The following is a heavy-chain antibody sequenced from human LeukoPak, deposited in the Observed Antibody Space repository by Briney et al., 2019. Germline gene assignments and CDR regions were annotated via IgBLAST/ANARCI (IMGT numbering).Heavy chain of an antibody. V-gene: IGHV4-34*01. D-gene: IGHD3-9*01. CDR3: ARAAYYDILTGYYTNAFDI. J-gene: IGHJ3*02. CDR2: INHSGST. Sequence: SETLSLTCAVYGGSFSGYYWSWIRQPPGKGLEWIGEINHSGSTNYNPSLKSRVTISVDTSKNQFSLKLSSVTAADTAVYYCARAAYYDILTGYYTNAFDIWGQGTMVTVSS. CDR1: GGSFSGYY.